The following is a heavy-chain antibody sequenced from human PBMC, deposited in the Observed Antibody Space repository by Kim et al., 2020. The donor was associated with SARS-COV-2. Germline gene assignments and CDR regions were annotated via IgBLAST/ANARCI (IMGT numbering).Heavy chain of an antibody. CDR3: ARIGIAVAIDY. D-gene: IGHD6-19*01. J-gene: IGHJ4*02. CDR1: GGSISNNNYY. V-gene: IGHV4-39*01. Sequence: SETLSLTCTVSGGSISNNNYYWGWIRQPQGKGLEWIGSIYYSGTTYYNASLKSRVTISVDTSKNQFSLRLSSLTAADTAVYYCARIGIAVAIDYWGQGTLVTVSS. CDR2: IYYSGTT.